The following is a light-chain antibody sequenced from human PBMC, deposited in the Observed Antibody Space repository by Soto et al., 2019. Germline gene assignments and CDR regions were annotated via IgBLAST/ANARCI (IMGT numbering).Light chain of an antibody. CDR2: GNS. V-gene: IGLV1-40*01. CDR3: QSYDSSLSVVV. J-gene: IGLJ3*02. CDR1: SSNIGAGYH. Sequence: QSVLTQPSSVSGAPGQRVTISCTGSSSNIGAGYHVHWYQQLPRTAPKLLIFGNSIRPSGVPDRFSGSKSGTSASLAITGLQAEDEADYYCQSYDSSLSVVVFGGGTKLTVL.